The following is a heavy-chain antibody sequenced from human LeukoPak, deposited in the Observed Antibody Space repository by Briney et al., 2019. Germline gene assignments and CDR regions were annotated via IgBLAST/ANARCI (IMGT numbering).Heavy chain of an antibody. D-gene: IGHD3-10*01. CDR1: GRTFSSYG. CDR2: INPNSGGT. V-gene: IGHV1-2*02. Sequence: ASVKVSCKASGRTFSSYGVTWVRQAPGQGLEWMGWINPNSGGTKYAQKFQGRVTMTRDMSISTAYMELSRLRSDNTAVYYCARGRSGELTWAFTLDSWGQGTLVTVSS. CDR3: ARGRSGELTWAFTLDS. J-gene: IGHJ4*02.